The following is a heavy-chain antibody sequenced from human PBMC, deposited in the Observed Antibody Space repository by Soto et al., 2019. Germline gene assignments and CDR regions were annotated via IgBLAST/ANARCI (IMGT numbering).Heavy chain of an antibody. CDR2: ISASGGTA. J-gene: IGHJ5*01. Sequence: EVQLLESGGGLIQPGGSLRLSCAASGFAFSRYAMSWFRQAPGKGLEWVSGISASGGTANLADSVEGRCTISRDTHKSPLYLQMNSLRAEDTAVYYCAKLTYPSDTTGFYYERVSGWIDSWGQGTLVTVSS. D-gene: IGHD3-22*01. V-gene: IGHV3-23*01. CDR1: GFAFSRYA. CDR3: AKLTYPSDTTGFYYERVSGWIDS.